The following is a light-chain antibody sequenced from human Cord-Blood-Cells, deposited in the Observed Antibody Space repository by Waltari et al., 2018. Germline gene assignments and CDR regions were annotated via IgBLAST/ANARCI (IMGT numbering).Light chain of an antibody. CDR2: RNN. CDR3: AAWDDSLSGPV. V-gene: IGLV1-47*01. CDR1: SSNIGSNY. J-gene: IGLJ3*02. Sequence: SCSGSSSNIGSNYVYWYQQLPGTAPKLLIYRNNQRPSGVPDRFSGSKSGTSASLAISGLRSEDEADYYCAAWDDSLSGPVFGGGTKLTVL.